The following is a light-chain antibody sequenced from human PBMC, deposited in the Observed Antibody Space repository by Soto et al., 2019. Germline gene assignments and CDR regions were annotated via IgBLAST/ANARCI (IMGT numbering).Light chain of an antibody. Sequence: QSALTQPASVSGSPGQSIAISCTGTSSDVGAYNYVSWYQRHPGKAPKLMIYEVSNRPSGVSNRFSGSKSGNPASLTVSGLQAEDEADYYCSSYTTSSTLVFGGGTKLTVL. CDR1: SSDVGAYNY. CDR3: SSYTTSSTLV. CDR2: EVS. V-gene: IGLV2-14*01. J-gene: IGLJ2*01.